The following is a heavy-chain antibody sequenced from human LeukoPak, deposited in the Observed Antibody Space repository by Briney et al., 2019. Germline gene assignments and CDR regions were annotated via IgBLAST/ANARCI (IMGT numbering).Heavy chain of an antibody. Sequence: ASVKVSCKASGYTFTSYAMNWVRQAPGQGLEWMGWINTNTGNPTYAQGFTGRFVFSLDTSVSTAYLQISSLKAEDTAVYYCARGLAGYSYYYYYYMDVWGKGTTVTVSS. D-gene: IGHD5-24*01. J-gene: IGHJ6*03. CDR3: ARGLAGYSYYYYYYMDV. CDR2: INTNTGNP. V-gene: IGHV7-4-1*02. CDR1: GYTFTSYA.